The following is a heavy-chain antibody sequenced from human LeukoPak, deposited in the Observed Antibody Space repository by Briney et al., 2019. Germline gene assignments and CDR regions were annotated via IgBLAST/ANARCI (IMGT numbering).Heavy chain of an antibody. CDR2: ITLSGST. D-gene: IGHD4-17*01. CDR3: ARHLGHTTVRLNWFDP. V-gene: IGHV4-34*01. J-gene: IGHJ5*02. Sequence: PSETLSLTCAVYGDSFSGYSWSWIRQPPGGGLEWIAEITLSGSTNCNPSLNSRVTISVDTSKSQFSLRLRSLTAADTAVYYCARHLGHTTVRLNWFDPWGQGTLVTVSS. CDR1: GDSFSGYS.